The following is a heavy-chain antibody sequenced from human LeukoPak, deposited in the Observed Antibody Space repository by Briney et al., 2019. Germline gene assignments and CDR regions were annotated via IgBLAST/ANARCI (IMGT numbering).Heavy chain of an antibody. D-gene: IGHD3-10*02. CDR3: ARCLFTEPHFDY. J-gene: IGHJ4*02. CDR1: GHTSTSHG. V-gene: IGHV1-18*01. Sequence: ASVKVSCKASGHTSTSHGTSWERPAPEQGLEWMGWISAYNGNTNYAQKLQGRVTMTTDTSTSTAYMELRSLRSDDTAVYYCARCLFTEPHFDYWGQGTLVAVSS. CDR2: ISAYNGNT.